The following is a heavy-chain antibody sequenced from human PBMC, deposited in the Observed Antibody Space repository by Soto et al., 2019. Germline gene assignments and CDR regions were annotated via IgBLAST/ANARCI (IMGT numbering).Heavy chain of an antibody. J-gene: IGHJ4*02. V-gene: IGHV4-4*07. Sequence: PSVTLSLTCTVSGGSINTFCWSWVRQPAGKGLEWIGRIFSSGSTSFNPSLESRVAMSVDTSKNHFSLNLSSVTAADMAVYYCAREGSYSAYNFAHGIQLWSFDFWGQGALVTVSS. CDR1: GGSINTFC. CDR3: AREGSYSAYNFAHGIQLWSFDF. CDR2: IFSSGST. D-gene: IGHD5-12*01.